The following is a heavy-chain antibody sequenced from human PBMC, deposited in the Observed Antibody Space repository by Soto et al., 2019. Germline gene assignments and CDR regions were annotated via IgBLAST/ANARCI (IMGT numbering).Heavy chain of an antibody. Sequence: QVQLVESGGGVVQPGRSLRLSCAASGFTFSSYGMHWVRQAPGKGLEWVAVISYDGSNKYYADSVKGRFTISKDNSKNTLYLQMNSLRAEDTAVYYTVRDGYNYPDYWGQGTLVTVSS. CDR1: GFTFSSYG. D-gene: IGHD1-1*01. J-gene: IGHJ4*02. V-gene: IGHV3-30*03. CDR2: ISYDGSNK. CDR3: VRDGYNYPDY.